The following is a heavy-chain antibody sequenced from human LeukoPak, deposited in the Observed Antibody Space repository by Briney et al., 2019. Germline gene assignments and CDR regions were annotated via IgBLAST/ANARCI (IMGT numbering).Heavy chain of an antibody. D-gene: IGHD3-9*01. Sequence: SQTLSLTCTVSGGSLSSGDYYWGWVRQPPGRGLEWIGYIYYSGSTYYNLSLKSRVTISVDTSKNQFSLKLSSVTAADTAVYYCARVRYFDWLGGMDVWGQGTTVTVSS. CDR3: ARVRYFDWLGGMDV. J-gene: IGHJ6*02. V-gene: IGHV4-30-4*01. CDR2: IYYSGST. CDR1: GGSLSSGDYY.